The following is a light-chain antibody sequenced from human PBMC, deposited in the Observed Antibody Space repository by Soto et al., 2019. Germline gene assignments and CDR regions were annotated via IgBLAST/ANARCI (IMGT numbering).Light chain of an antibody. CDR2: DVS. CDR3: TSYTSGSTLL. V-gene: IGLV2-14*01. CDR1: SSDVGAYNY. J-gene: IGLJ2*01. Sequence: QSALTQPASVSGSPGQSITISCTGTSSDVGAYNYVSWYQKHPGIAPKLIIYDVSNRPSGVSARFSGSKSGNTASLTISGLQAGDEADYYCTSYTSGSTLLFGGGTKLTVL.